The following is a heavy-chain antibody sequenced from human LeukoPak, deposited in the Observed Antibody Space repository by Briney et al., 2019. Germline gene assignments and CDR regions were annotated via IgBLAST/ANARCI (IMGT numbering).Heavy chain of an antibody. V-gene: IGHV4-4*07. CDR1: GGSISSYY. Sequence: NPSETLSLTCTVSGGSISSYYWSWIRQPAGKGLEWIGRIFSSGITKYNPSLKSRVSMSVDTSKKQFSLRLSSVTAADTAVYYCARDAPYGDFWFDPWGQGTLVTVSS. D-gene: IGHD4-17*01. J-gene: IGHJ5*02. CDR2: IFSSGIT. CDR3: ARDAPYGDFWFDP.